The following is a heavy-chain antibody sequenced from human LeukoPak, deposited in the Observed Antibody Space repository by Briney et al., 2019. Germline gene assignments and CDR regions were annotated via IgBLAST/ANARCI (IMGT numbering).Heavy chain of an antibody. CDR2: ISAYNGNT. CDR1: GYTFTSYG. Sequence: ASVKVSCTASGYTFTSYGISWVRQAPGQGLEWMGWISAYNGNTNYAQKLQGRVTMTTDTSTSTAYMELRSLRSDDTAVYYCARRKPVEMATIYYYYGMDVWGQGTTVTVSS. V-gene: IGHV1-18*01. J-gene: IGHJ6*02. D-gene: IGHD5-24*01. CDR3: ARRKPVEMATIYYYYGMDV.